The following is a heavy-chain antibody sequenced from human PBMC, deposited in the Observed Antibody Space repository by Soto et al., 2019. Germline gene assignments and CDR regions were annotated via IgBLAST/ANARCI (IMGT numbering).Heavy chain of an antibody. Sequence: GGSLRLSCAASGFSFSSCWMSWVRLGPGTGLEWVDNIKQDGSEKYYVDSVKGRFTITRDNAKKSLYLQMNSLRAEDTAVYYCAREVYYTAYYYYGMDAWGQGTTVT. CDR3: AREVYYTAYYYYGMDA. J-gene: IGHJ6*02. D-gene: IGHD2-8*01. V-gene: IGHV3-7*01. CDR1: GFSFSSCW. CDR2: IKQDGSEK.